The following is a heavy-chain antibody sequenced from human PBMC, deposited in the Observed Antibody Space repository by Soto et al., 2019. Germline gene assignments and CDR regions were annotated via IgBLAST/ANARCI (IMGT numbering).Heavy chain of an antibody. CDR2: IYYTGTT. J-gene: IGHJ6*03. V-gene: IGHV4-61*01. D-gene: IGHD5-12*01. CDR1: GDSVNSGSYY. CDR3: ASDAKVDKYMRGYYYYNMDV. Sequence: PSETLSLTCTVSGDSVNSGSYYWTWIRQPPWKGLEWIGHIYYTGTTNYSPSLKSRGTISLDTSKNQFSLKLSSVTAADRAVYYCASDAKVDKYMRGYYYYNMDVWGQGSTVTVSS.